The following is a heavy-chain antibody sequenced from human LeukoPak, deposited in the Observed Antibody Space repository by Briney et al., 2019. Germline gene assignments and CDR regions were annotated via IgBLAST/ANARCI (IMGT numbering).Heavy chain of an antibody. Sequence: GGSLRLSCAASGFTFSSYAMSWVRQGPGKGLEGLKWVSSISGRGDRTYYADSVKGRFTISRDNSKNTLYLQMNSLRAEDTAIYYCARFQDCGGDCPFDYLGQGTLVTVSS. D-gene: IGHD2-21*02. CDR3: ARFQDCGGDCPFDY. CDR1: GFTFSSYA. CDR2: ISGRGDRT. J-gene: IGHJ4*02. V-gene: IGHV3-23*01.